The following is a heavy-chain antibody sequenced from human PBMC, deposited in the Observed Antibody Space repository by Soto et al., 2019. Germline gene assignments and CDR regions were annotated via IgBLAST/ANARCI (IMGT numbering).Heavy chain of an antibody. V-gene: IGHV4-31*03. CDR3: ARVLAYCGGDCYSVFDY. D-gene: IGHD2-21*02. J-gene: IGHJ4*02. CDR2: IYYSGST. CDR1: GGSISSGGCY. Sequence: SETLSLTCTVSGGSISSGGCYWSWIRQHPGRGLEWIGYIYYSGSTYYNPSLKSRVTISVDTSKNQFSLKLSSVTAADTAVYYCARVLAYCGGDCYSVFDYWGQGTLVTVSS.